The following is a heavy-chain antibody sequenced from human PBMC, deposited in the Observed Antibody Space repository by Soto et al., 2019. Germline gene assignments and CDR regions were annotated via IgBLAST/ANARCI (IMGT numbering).Heavy chain of an antibody. CDR2: IKQDGSEK. CDR1: GFTFSSYW. D-gene: IGHD3-3*01. Sequence: GGSLRLSCAASGFTFSSYWMSWVRQAPGKGLEWVANIKQDGSEKYYVDSVKGRFTISRDNAKNSLYLQMNSLRAEDTAVYYCARDFSPYYDFWSGPPNHFDDWGQGTLVTVSS. CDR3: ARDFSPYYDFWSGPPNHFDD. J-gene: IGHJ4*01. V-gene: IGHV3-7*01.